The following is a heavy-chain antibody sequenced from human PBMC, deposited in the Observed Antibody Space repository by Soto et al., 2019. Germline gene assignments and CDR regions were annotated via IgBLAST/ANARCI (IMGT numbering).Heavy chain of an antibody. D-gene: IGHD6-19*01. V-gene: IGHV4-59*08. CDR1: GSSISNYY. Sequence: PSETLSLTFIFSGSSISNYYWSWIRQPPGKGLEWIGYIYYTGSTNFNPSLESRTTISLDMSKNQFSLRLSSVTAADTAVYYCARQGSSSTGIDYWAQGTLVTVS. J-gene: IGHJ4*02. CDR2: IYYTGST. CDR3: ARQGSSSTGIDY.